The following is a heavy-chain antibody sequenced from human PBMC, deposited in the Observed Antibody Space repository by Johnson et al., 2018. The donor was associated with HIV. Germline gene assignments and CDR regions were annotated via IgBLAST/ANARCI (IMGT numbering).Heavy chain of an antibody. D-gene: IGHD6-13*01. Sequence: VQVVESGGGLVQPGGSLRLSCAASGFTVSSNYMSWVRQAPGKGLEWVSVIYSGGSTYYADSVKGRFTISRDNSKNSLYLQMNSLRADATALYYCARVRAAAVSDAFDIWGQGTTVTVSS. CDR2: IYSGGST. CDR1: GFTVSSNY. J-gene: IGHJ3*02. CDR3: ARVRAAAVSDAFDI. V-gene: IGHV3-66*01.